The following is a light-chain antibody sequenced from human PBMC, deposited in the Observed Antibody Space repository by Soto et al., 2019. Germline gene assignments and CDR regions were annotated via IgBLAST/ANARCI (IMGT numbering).Light chain of an antibody. Sequence: DIQMTQSPSTLSASVGDRVTITCRASQSISTRLAWYQQKPGRAPNLLIYKASDLKTGVPSRFSGSGSGTEFTLSLTTLQPDDFATYSCQHSGTFGQGTKVEIK. CDR1: QSISTR. V-gene: IGKV1-5*03. J-gene: IGKJ1*01. CDR2: KAS. CDR3: QHSGT.